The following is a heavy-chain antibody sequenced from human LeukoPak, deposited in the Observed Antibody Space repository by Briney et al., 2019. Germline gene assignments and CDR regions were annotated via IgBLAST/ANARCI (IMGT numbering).Heavy chain of an antibody. CDR1: GFTFSTYR. D-gene: IGHD3-10*01. V-gene: IGHV3-21*01. CDR2: ISSSSSYI. Sequence: GGSLRLSCAASGFTFSTYRMNWVRQAPGKGLEWVSSISSSSSYIYYADSVKGRFTIPRDNSKNSLYLQMNSLRAEDTAVYYCAKDSRFRGVITPSFDYWGQGTLVTVSS. J-gene: IGHJ4*02. CDR3: AKDSRFRGVITPSFDY.